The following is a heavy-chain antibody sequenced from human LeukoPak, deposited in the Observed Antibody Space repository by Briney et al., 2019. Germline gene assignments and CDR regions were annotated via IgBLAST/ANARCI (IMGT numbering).Heavy chain of an antibody. D-gene: IGHD3-10*01. V-gene: IGHV4-38-2*02. CDR2: IYYSGST. J-gene: IGHJ3*02. CDR1: GYSISSGYY. CDR3: ARDRYYYGSGEDAFDI. Sequence: SETLSLTCTVSGYSISSGYYWGWIRQPPGKGLEWIGSIYYSGSTYYNPSLKSRVTISVDTSKNQFSLKLSSVTAADTAVYYCARDRYYYGSGEDAFDIWGQGTMVTVSS.